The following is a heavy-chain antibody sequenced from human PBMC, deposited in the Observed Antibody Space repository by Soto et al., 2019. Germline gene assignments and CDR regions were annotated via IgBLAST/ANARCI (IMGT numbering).Heavy chain of an antibody. CDR3: ARGPSYSDSYFDH. CDR1: EFTFSNYA. CDR2: ISYDGNNK. J-gene: IGHJ4*02. V-gene: IGHV3-30*03. Sequence: PGGSLRLSCAASEFTFSNYAMHWVRQGPGKGLQWLAVISYDGNNKYYADSVEGRFTISRDNSKNTVYLQMNSLRLEDTAVYYCARGPSYSDSYFDHWGQGTLVTVSS. D-gene: IGHD4-17*01.